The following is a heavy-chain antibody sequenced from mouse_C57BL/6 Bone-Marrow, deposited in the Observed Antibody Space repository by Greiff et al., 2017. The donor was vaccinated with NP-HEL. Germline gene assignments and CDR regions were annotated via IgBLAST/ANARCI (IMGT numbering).Heavy chain of an antibody. J-gene: IGHJ2*01. V-gene: IGHV1-81*01. CDR3: AIWGY. CDR2: IYPRSGNT. Sequence: VQLQQSGAELARPGASVKLSCKASGYTFTSYGISWVKQRTGQGLEWIGEIYPRSGNTYYNEKFKGEATLTADKSSSTAYMERRSLTSEDSAVYFCAIWGYWGQGTTLTVSS. CDR1: GYTFTSYG.